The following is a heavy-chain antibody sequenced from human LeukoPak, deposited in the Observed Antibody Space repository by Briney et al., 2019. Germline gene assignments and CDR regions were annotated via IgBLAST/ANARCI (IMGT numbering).Heavy chain of an antibody. V-gene: IGHV1-69*06. CDR2: IIPIFGTA. CDR1: GGTFSSYA. Sequence: SVKVSCKASGGTFSSYAISWVRQAPGQGLEWMGGIIPIFGTANYAQKFQGRVTITADKSTSTAYMELSSLRSEDTAVYYCARGVTMVRGAYSGLNWFDPWGQGTLVTVSS. D-gene: IGHD3-10*01. CDR3: ARGVTMVRGAYSGLNWFDP. J-gene: IGHJ5*02.